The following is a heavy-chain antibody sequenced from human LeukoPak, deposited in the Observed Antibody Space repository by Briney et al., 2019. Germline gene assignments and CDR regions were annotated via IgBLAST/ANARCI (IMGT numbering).Heavy chain of an antibody. J-gene: IGHJ4*02. CDR2: IYYSGST. D-gene: IGHD3-3*01. CDR1: GGSISSGDYY. Sequence: PSETLSLTCTVSGGSISSGDYYWSWIRQPPGKGLEWIGYIYYSGSTYYNPSLKSRVTISVDTSKNQFSLKLSSVTAADTAVYYCARESWRPSYFDYWGQGTLVTVSS. V-gene: IGHV4-30-4*01. CDR3: ARESWRPSYFDY.